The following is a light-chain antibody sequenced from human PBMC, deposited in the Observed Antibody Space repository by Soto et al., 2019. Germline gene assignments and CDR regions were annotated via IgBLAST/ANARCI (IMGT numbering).Light chain of an antibody. Sequence: QCSVTQPPSASGSPGQSFTIACSGTISDVGGYDSVSWYQHHPGKVPKLIIFDVDKWPSGVPDRFSGFKSGNTASLTVSGLRAEDEADYYRRSYAGSNTFVFGTGTKVTVL. CDR1: ISDVGGYDS. V-gene: IGLV2-8*01. CDR3: RSYAGSNTFV. J-gene: IGLJ1*01. CDR2: DVD.